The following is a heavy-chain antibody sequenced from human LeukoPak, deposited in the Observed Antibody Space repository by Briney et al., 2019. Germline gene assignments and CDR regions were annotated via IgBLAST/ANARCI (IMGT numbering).Heavy chain of an antibody. V-gene: IGHV4-39*07. CDR2: INHSGST. Sequence: SETLSLTCTVSGGSISSGSYYWSWIRQPPGKGLEWIGEINHSGSTNYNPSLKSRVTISVDTSKNQFSLKLSSVTAADTAVYYCARPGGSGYYYYRVEKYFQHWGQGTLVTVSS. CDR1: GGSISSGSYY. J-gene: IGHJ1*01. CDR3: ARPGGSGYYYYRVEKYFQH. D-gene: IGHD3-22*01.